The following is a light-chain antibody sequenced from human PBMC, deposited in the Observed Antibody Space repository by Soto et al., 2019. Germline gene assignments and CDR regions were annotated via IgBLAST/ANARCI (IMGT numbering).Light chain of an antibody. CDR2: KAS. V-gene: IGKV1-5*03. J-gene: IGKJ1*01. CDR1: QSISSW. CDR3: QQYNSYSRT. Sequence: DIQMTQSPSTLSASVGDRVTITCRASQSISSWLAWYQQKPGKAPKLLIYKASSLESGVPSRCSGSGSGTEFTLTISSLQTDDFATYYCQQYNSYSRTFGQGTKVEIK.